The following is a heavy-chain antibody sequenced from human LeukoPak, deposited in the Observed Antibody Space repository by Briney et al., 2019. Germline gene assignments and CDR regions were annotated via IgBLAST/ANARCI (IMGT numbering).Heavy chain of an antibody. CDR3: ARNIDYYGSGSYDY. D-gene: IGHD3-10*01. V-gene: IGHV1-18*01. CDR1: GYTFTSYD. J-gene: IGHJ4*02. CDR2: ISAYNGNT. Sequence: ASVKVSCKASGYTFTSYDISWVRQAPGQGLDWMGWISAYNGNTNYAQKLQGRVTMTTDTSTSTAYMELRSLRSDDTAVYYCARNIDYYGSGSYDYWGQGTLVAVSS.